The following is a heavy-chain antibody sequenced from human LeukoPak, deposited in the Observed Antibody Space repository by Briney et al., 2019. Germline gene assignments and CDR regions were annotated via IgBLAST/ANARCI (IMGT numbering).Heavy chain of an antibody. Sequence: SETLSLTCAVYGGSFSGYYWSWIRQPPGKGLEWIGEINHSGSTNYNPSLKSRVTISVDTSKNQFSLKLSSVTAADTAVYYCARDHGSGSYYQPRQYYFDYWGQGTLVTVSS. CDR2: INHSGST. J-gene: IGHJ4*02. D-gene: IGHD3-10*01. CDR1: GGSFSGYY. CDR3: ARDHGSGSYYQPRQYYFDY. V-gene: IGHV4-34*01.